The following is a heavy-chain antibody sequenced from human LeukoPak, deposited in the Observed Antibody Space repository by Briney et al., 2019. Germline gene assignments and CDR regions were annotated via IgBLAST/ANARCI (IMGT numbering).Heavy chain of an antibody. Sequence: ASVKVSCKASGYTFTSYYMHWVRQAPGQGREWMGIINPSGGSTSYAQKFQGRVTMTRDTSTSTVYMELSSLRSEDTAVYYCAICSGGSCYSRGGVDYWGQGTLVTVSS. CDR1: GYTFTSYY. CDR2: INPSGGST. J-gene: IGHJ4*02. CDR3: AICSGGSCYSRGGVDY. D-gene: IGHD2-15*01. V-gene: IGHV1-46*03.